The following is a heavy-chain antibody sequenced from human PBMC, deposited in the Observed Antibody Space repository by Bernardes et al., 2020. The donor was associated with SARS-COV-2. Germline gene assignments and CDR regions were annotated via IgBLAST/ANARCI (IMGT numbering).Heavy chain of an antibody. CDR3: AISKNSYNSLFDF. D-gene: IGHD1-1*01. Sequence: ASVKVSCKTSGYTFIRYGINWVRQAPGQGLEWMAWISTYNGDTIYAQNLQGRPTMTTDTSTSTAYMELRSLRSDDTAVYYCAISKNSYNSLFDFWGQGSLVTVSS. V-gene: IGHV1-18*01. CDR2: ISTYNGDT. J-gene: IGHJ4*02. CDR1: GYTFIRYG.